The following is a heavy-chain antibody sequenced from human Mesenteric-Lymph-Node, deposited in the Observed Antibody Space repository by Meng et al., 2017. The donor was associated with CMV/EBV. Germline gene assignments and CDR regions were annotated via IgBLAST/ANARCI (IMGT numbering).Heavy chain of an antibody. V-gene: IGHV3-48*03. CDR3: AKDWKYYYDSSGYSGRGGYYYYGMDV. CDR2: ISSSGSTI. CDR1: GFTFSSYE. D-gene: IGHD3-22*01. J-gene: IGHJ6*02. Sequence: GESLKISCAASGFTFSSYEMNWVRQAPGKGLEWVSYISSSGSTIYYADSVKGRFTISRDNAKNSLYLQMNSLRAEDTAVYYCAKDWKYYYDSSGYSGRGGYYYYGMDVWGQGTTVTVSS.